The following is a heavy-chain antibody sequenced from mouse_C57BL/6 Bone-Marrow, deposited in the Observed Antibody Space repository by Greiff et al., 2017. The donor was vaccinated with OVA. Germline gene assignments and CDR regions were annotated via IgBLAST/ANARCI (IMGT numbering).Heavy chain of an antibody. CDR2: IDPSDSYT. J-gene: IGHJ2*01. V-gene: IGHV1-69*01. D-gene: IGHD2-10*01. CDR3: ARSPYYGTGDFDY. Sequence: QVQLQQPGAELVMPGASVKLSCKASGYTFTSYWMHWVKQRPGQGLEWIGEIDPSDSYTNYNQKFKGKSTLTVDKSSSTAYMQLSSLTSEDSAVYYCARSPYYGTGDFDYWGQGTTLTVSS. CDR1: GYTFTSYW.